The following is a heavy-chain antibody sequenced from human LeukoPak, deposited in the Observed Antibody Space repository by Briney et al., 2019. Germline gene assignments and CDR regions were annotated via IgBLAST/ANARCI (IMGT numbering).Heavy chain of an antibody. V-gene: IGHV4-59*12. Sequence: SETLSLTCTVSGGSISSYYWSWIRQPPGKGLEWIGYIYYSGSTNYNPSLKSRVAISVDTSKNQFSLKLSSVTAADTAVYYCARDSWAAAGSSVNDAFDIWGQGTMVTVSS. CDR2: IYYSGST. D-gene: IGHD6-13*01. CDR1: GGSISSYY. CDR3: ARDSWAAAGSSVNDAFDI. J-gene: IGHJ3*02.